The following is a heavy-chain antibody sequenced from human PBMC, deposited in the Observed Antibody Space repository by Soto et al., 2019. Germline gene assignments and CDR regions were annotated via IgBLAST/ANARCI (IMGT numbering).Heavy chain of an antibody. CDR1: GGSISSGDYY. D-gene: IGHD3-10*01. Sequence: QVQLQESGPGLVKPSQTLSLTCTVSGGSISSGDYYWSWIRQPPGKGLEWIGYIYYSGSTYYNPSLQRRVTISVDTSKHQFSLKLSSVTAADTAVYYCARAQGSGFLVSWGQGTLVTVSS. CDR3: ARAQGSGFLVS. J-gene: IGHJ4*02. CDR2: IYYSGST. V-gene: IGHV4-30-4*01.